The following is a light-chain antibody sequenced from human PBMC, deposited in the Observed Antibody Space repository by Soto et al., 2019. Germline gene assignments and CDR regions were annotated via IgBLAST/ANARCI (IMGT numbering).Light chain of an antibody. J-gene: IGLJ2*01. CDR1: SSDVGAYNL. CDR3: CSYAGSRTFV. CDR2: EGS. Sequence: QSVLTQPASVSGSPEQSITISCTGTSSDVGAYNLVSWYQQHPGKAPRLIIYEGSKRPSGISHRFSGSKSDNTASLTISGFRAEDEAHYHCCSYAGSRTFVFGGGTKVTVL. V-gene: IGLV2-23*01.